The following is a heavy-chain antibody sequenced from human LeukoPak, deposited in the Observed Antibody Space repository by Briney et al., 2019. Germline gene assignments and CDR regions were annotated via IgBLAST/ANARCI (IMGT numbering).Heavy chain of an antibody. CDR3: ARGRFGSGWPYY. CDR2: INHSGST. Sequence: SETLSLTCAVYGGSFSGYYWSWIRQPPGKGLEWIGEINHSGSTNYNPSLKSRVTISLDTSKNQFSLKLSSVTAADTAMYYCARGRFGSGWPYYWGQGTLVTASS. V-gene: IGHV4-34*01. J-gene: IGHJ4*02. CDR1: GGSFSGYY. D-gene: IGHD6-19*01.